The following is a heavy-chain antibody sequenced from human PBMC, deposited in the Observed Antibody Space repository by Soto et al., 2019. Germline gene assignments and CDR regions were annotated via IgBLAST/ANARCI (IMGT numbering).Heavy chain of an antibody. CDR1: GGSIGTSAYY. CDR3: SRRAPEGFDP. Sequence: SETLSLTCAVSGGSIGTSAYYWGWIRQAPGKGLEWIGSINHSGNTYLSPSLKDRVTMSVDTSKNSFSLKLRSATAADTGPYYCSRRAPEGFDPWGQGTLVTVSS. V-gene: IGHV4-39*01. J-gene: IGHJ5*02. CDR2: INHSGNT.